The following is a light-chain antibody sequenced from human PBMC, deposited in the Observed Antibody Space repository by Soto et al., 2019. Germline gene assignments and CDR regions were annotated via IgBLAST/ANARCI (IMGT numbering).Light chain of an antibody. CDR2: DAS. V-gene: IGKV3D-15*02. CDR1: QSVSSN. Sequence: EIMMTQSPGTLSVSPGERATLSCRSSQSVSSNLAWYQQKPGQPPRLLIYDASTRATGIPARFSGSGAGTDFTLTISRLEPEDFAVYYCQQYGDSPLTFGGGTKVDNK. CDR3: QQYGDSPLT. J-gene: IGKJ4*01.